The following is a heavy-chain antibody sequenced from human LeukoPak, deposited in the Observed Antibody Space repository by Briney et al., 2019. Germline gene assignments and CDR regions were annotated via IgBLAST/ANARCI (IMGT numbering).Heavy chain of an antibody. CDR2: ITGSGPYM. CDR1: GFTFSTFA. CDR3: VRDVGAVRGEVYFDY. V-gene: IGHV3-21*06. J-gene: IGHJ4*02. Sequence: GGSLRLSCAASGFTFSTFAMHWVRLSPGKGLEWVSSITGSGPYMLYADSVKHRFTVSRDNTKNLLYLEMNSLRAEDTAMYFCVRDVGAVRGEVYFDYWGQGTLVTVSS. D-gene: IGHD3-10*01.